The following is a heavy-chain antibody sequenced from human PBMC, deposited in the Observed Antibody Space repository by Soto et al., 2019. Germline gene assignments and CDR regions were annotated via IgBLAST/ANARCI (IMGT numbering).Heavy chain of an antibody. J-gene: IGHJ4*02. CDR1: GGSVSSSSYY. CDR3: ARHRTYYDSSALYS. D-gene: IGHD3-22*01. V-gene: IGHV4-39*01. CDR2: IYYSGST. Sequence: SETLSLTCTVSGGSVSSSSYYWGWIRQPPGKGLEWIGSIYYSGSTYYNPSLKSRVTISVDTSKNQFSLKLSSVTAADTAVYYCARHRTYYDSSALYSWGQGTLVTVSS.